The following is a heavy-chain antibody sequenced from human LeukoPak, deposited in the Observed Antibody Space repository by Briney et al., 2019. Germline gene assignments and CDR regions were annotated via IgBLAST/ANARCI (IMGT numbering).Heavy chain of an antibody. V-gene: IGHV4-59*01. J-gene: IGHJ4*02. D-gene: IGHD3-22*01. Sequence: SETLSLTCTVSGGSISGYYWSWIRQPPGKGLEWIGYIYYSGSTNYNPSLQSRVTISVDTSKNQFSLKLSSVTAADTAVYYCARLGGDYYDGSGYYTHDYWGQGTLATVSS. CDR2: IYYSGST. CDR1: GGSISGYY. CDR3: ARLGGDYYDGSGYYTHDY.